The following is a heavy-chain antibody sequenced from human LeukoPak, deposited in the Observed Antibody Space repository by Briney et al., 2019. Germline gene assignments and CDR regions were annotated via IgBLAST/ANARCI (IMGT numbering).Heavy chain of an antibody. D-gene: IGHD3-10*01. CDR1: GGAISSGSYY. CDR2: IYTSGST. CDR3: ARAGAMVRVFDP. V-gene: IGHV4-61*02. Sequence: SETLSLTCTVSGGAISSGSYYWSWIRQPAGKGLEWIGRIYTSGSTNYNPSLKSRVTISVDTSKNQFSLKLSSVTAADTAVYYCARAGAMVRVFDPWGQGTLVTVSS. J-gene: IGHJ5*02.